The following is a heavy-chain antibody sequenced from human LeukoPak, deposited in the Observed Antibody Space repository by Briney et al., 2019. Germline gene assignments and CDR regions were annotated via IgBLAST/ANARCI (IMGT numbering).Heavy chain of an antibody. J-gene: IGHJ4*02. V-gene: IGHV3-11*01. D-gene: IGHD5-12*01. CDR3: AREMEWLRMTFDY. CDR1: GFTFSDYY. CDR2: ISSSGSTI. Sequence: GGSLRLSCAASGFTFSDYYMSWIRQAPGKGLEWVSYISSSGSTIYYADSVKGRFTISRDNAKNSLYLQMNSLRAEDTAVYYCAREMEWLRMTFDYWGQGTLVTVSS.